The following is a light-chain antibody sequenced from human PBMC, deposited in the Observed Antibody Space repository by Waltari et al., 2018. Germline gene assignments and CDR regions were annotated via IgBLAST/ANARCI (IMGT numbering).Light chain of an antibody. CDR3: HQYYNIPFT. V-gene: IGKV4-1*01. CDR1: QSVLYRSNNKNY. CDR2: WAS. Sequence: DIVMTQSPDSLAVSLGERATINCTSSQSVLYRSNNKNYLAWYQQKPGQPPKLLIYWASTRESGVPDRLSGSGSGTDFTLTISSLQAEDVAVYYCHQYYNIPFTFGPGTKVDIK. J-gene: IGKJ3*01.